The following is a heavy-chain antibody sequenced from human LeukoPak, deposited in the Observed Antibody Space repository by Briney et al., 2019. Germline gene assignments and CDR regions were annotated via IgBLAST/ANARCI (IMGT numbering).Heavy chain of an antibody. CDR2: ISSSSSYI. J-gene: IGHJ4*02. Sequence: AGGSLRLSCAASGFTFSSYSMNWFRQAPGKGLEWVSSISSSSSYIYYADSVKGRFTISRDNAKNSLYLQMNSLRAEDTAVYYCARSITIFGVVTQYFDYWGQGTLVTVSS. V-gene: IGHV3-21*01. CDR1: GFTFSSYS. D-gene: IGHD3-3*01. CDR3: ARSITIFGVVTQYFDY.